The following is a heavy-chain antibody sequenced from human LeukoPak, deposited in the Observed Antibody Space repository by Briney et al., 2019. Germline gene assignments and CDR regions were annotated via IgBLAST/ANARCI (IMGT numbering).Heavy chain of an antibody. D-gene: IGHD3-22*01. V-gene: IGHV7-4-1*02. Sequence: ASVKVSCKASGYTFTGYYMHWVRQAPGQGLEWMGWINTNTGNPTYAQGFTGRFVFSLDTSVSTAYLQISSLRAEDTAVYYCARGGDDSSGYLFDYWGQGTLVTVSS. CDR3: ARGGDDSSGYLFDY. J-gene: IGHJ4*02. CDR2: INTNTGNP. CDR1: GYTFTGYY.